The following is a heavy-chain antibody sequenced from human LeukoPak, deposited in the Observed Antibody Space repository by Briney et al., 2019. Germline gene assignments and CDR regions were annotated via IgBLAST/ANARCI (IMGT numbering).Heavy chain of an antibody. CDR1: GFIFPNAW. J-gene: IGHJ1*01. V-gene: IGHV3-15*01. CDR3: VTDGGLLPYYFTY. CDR2: IKNKNSGRTT. Sequence: GGSLRLSCAASGFIFPNAWMHWVRQAPGKGREWVGRIKNKNSGRTTNYIAPVRGRFTISRDDSRNTLYLEMDSLKTDDTAIYHCVTDGGLLPYYFTYWGQGTLVTVSS. D-gene: IGHD3-10*01.